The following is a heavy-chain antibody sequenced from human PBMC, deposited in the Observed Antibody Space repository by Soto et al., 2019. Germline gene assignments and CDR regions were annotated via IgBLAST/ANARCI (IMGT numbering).Heavy chain of an antibody. CDR3: ARGLGSSWFFL. CDR1: GFTFSDCN. V-gene: IGHV3-48*01. D-gene: IGHD6-13*01. Sequence: GGSLRLSCAASGFTFSDCNMNWVRQAPGKGLEWLSYISGRGSPVFYADSVKGRFTISRDNARNSLYLQMNSLRAEDTAIYYCARGLGSSWFFLWGQGTLVTVSS. CDR2: ISGRGSPV. J-gene: IGHJ5*02.